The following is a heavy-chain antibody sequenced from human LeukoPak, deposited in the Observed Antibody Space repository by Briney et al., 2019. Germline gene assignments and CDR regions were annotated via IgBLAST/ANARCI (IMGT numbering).Heavy chain of an antibody. V-gene: IGHV3-30*03. Sequence: GRSLRLSCAASGFTFSSYGMHWVRQAPGKGLEWVAVISYDGSNKYYADSVKGRFTISRDNSKNTLYLQMNSLRAEDTAVYYCAIDRSRAAAGTVDYWGQGTLVTVSS. D-gene: IGHD6-13*01. J-gene: IGHJ4*02. CDR2: ISYDGSNK. CDR1: GFTFSSYG. CDR3: AIDRSRAAAGTVDY.